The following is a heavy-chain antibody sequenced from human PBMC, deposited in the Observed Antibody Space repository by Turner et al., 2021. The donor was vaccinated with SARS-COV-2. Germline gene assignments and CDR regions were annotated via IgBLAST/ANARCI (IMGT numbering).Heavy chain of an antibody. Sequence: QLQLQESGPGLVKPSETLSLTCTVSGGSISSSSYYWGWIRQPPGKGLEWIGSIYYRGSTNYNPSLKSRLTMSVDTSKNQFSLTLSSVTAADTAIYYCARESRFNWLDSWGQGTLVTVSS. CDR3: ARESRFNWLDS. CDR1: GGSISSSSYY. J-gene: IGHJ5*01. V-gene: IGHV4-39*07. CDR2: IYYRGST. D-gene: IGHD3-3*01.